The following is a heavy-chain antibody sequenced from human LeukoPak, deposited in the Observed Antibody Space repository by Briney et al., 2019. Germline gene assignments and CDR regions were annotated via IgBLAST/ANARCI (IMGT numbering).Heavy chain of an antibody. CDR1: GFTFSSYS. CDR2: ISSSSSYI. Sequence: PGGSLRLSCAASGFTFSSYSMNWVRQAPGKGLEWASSISSSSSYIYYADSVKGRFTISRDNAKNSLYLQMNSLRAEDTAVYYCARDGGIVVVPAAPDYWGQGTLVTVSS. CDR3: ARDGGIVVVPAAPDY. V-gene: IGHV3-21*01. D-gene: IGHD2-2*01. J-gene: IGHJ4*02.